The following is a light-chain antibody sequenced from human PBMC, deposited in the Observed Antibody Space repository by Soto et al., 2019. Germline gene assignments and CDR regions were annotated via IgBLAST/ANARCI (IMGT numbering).Light chain of an antibody. J-gene: IGKJ4*01. CDR1: QSVSSN. Sequence: EIVMTQSPATLSVSPGERATLSCRASQSVSSNLAWYQQKPGQAPRLLIYGASIRATGIPARFSGSGSGTEFTLTISSLQAEDCAVYYCQQYNNWLQTFGGGNKVEIK. CDR2: GAS. CDR3: QQYNNWLQT. V-gene: IGKV3D-15*01.